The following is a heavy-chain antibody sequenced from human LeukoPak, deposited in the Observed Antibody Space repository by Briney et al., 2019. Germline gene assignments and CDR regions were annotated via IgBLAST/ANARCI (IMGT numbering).Heavy chain of an antibody. D-gene: IGHD6-6*01. CDR2: TYYRSKWYS. CDR1: GDSVSSNSAA. CDR3: ARERSSSSHPFDY. J-gene: IGHJ4*02. Sequence: SQTLSLTCAISGDSVSSNSAAWNWIRQSPPRGLEWLGRTYYRSKWYSDYAVSVKSRITINPDTSKNQFSLQLNSVTPEDTAVYYCARERSSSSHPFDYWGQGTLVTVSS. V-gene: IGHV6-1*01.